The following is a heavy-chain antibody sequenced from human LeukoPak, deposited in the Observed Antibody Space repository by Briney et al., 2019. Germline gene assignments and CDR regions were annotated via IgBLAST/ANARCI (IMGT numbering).Heavy chain of an antibody. D-gene: IGHD5-12*01. CDR1: GFTFSSYG. V-gene: IGHV3-33*01. CDR3: ARAVATITRAFDY. CDR2: IWYDGSNK. Sequence: GRSLRLSCAASGFTFSSYGMHWVRQAPGKGLEWVAVIWYDGSNKYYADSVEGRFTISRDNSKNTLYLQMNSLRAEDTAVYYCARAVATITRAFDYWGQGTLVTVSS. J-gene: IGHJ4*02.